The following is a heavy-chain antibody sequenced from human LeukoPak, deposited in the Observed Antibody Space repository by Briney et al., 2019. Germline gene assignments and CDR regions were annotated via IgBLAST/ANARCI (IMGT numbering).Heavy chain of an antibody. V-gene: IGHV3-49*04. J-gene: IGHJ6*03. CDR3: TRDDSGYDRYLYYYYYMDV. CDR2: IRSKAYGGTT. Sequence: GGSLRLSCAASGFTFSSYGMSWVRQAPGKGLEWVGFIRSKAYGGTTEYAASVKGRFTISRDDSKSIAYLQMNSLKTEDTAVYYCTRDDSGYDRYLYYYYYMDVWGKGTTVTISS. D-gene: IGHD5-12*01. CDR1: GFTFSSYG.